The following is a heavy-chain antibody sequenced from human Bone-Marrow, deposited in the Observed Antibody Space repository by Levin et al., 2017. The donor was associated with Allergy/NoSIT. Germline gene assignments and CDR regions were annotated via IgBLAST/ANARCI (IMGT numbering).Heavy chain of an antibody. CDR1: GASTGSGGFY. CDR3: ARRFTASSNRDFDY. D-gene: IGHD2-2*01. V-gene: IGHV4-39*01. CDR2: IYYAGAT. J-gene: IGHJ4*02. Sequence: SETLSLTCTVSGASTGSGGFYWGWIRQPPGRGLEWIASIYYAGATYYNPSLKTRVTISVDTSKNQFSLKLTSVTAADTAVYYCARRFTASSNRDFDYWGQGTLVTVSS.